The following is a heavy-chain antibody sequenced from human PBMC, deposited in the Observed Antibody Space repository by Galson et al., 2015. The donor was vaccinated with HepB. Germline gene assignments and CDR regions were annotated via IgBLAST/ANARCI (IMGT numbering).Heavy chain of an antibody. D-gene: IGHD4-23*01. Sequence: ETLSLTCAVHGGSFRGSYWSWIRQPPGKGREGIGEINHSGSTNYNPSLKSRVTISVDTSKNQFSLKLSSVTAADTAVYYCARDLIGDYGGNSYAFDIWGQGTMVTVSS. V-gene: IGHV4-34*01. J-gene: IGHJ3*02. CDR2: INHSGST. CDR1: GGSFRGSY. CDR3: ARDLIGDYGGNSYAFDI.